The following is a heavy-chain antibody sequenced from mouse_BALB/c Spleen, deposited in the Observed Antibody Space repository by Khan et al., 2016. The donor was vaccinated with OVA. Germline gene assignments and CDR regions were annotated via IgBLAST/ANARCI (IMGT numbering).Heavy chain of an antibody. CDR3: ARNRDGGSYGYFDV. J-gene: IGHJ1*01. V-gene: IGHV2-6-4*01. CDR2: MWIGGST. D-gene: IGHD3-3*01. CDR1: GFSLSRYS. Sequence: QVQLKESGPGLVAPSQSLSITCTVSGFSLSRYSVHWVRQPPGKGLEWLGIMWIGGSTDYNSALTSRLSISKDNSKSQVFLKMNSLQTDDTARYYCARNRDGGSYGYFDVWGAGTTVTVSS.